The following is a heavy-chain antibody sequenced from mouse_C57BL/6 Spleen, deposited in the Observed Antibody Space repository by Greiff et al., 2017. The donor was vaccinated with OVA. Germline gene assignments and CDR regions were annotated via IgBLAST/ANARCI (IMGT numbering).Heavy chain of an antibody. CDR3: ARGRKWDAYCDY. V-gene: IGHV1-42*01. CDR2: INPSTGGT. D-gene: IGHD4-1*01. J-gene: IGHJ2*01. Sequence: VQLQQSGPELVKPGASVKISCKASGYSFTGYYMNWVKQSPEKSLEWIGEINPSTGGTTYNEQFKAKATLTVDKSSSTAYMQLKSLTSEDSAVDYYARGRKWDAYCDYWGQGTTLTVSA. CDR1: GYSFTGYY.